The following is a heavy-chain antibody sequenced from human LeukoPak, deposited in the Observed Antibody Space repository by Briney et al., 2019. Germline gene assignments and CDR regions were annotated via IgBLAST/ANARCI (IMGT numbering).Heavy chain of an antibody. CDR2: ITGSGDSA. CDR3: ADSNYWYPVDY. V-gene: IGHV3-23*01. J-gene: IGHJ4*02. Sequence: GGSLRLSCAASGFTFSSYAMRWVRQAPGKGLEWVSSITGSGDSAYFADSVKGRFTISRDNSKNTLYLQMNSLRAEDTAVYYCADSNYWYPVDYWGQGTLVTVSS. CDR1: GFTFSSYA. D-gene: IGHD4-11*01.